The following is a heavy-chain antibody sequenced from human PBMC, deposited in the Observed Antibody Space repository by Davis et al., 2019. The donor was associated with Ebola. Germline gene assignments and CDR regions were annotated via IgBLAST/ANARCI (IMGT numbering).Heavy chain of an antibody. J-gene: IGHJ4*02. CDR2: ISGGGGTT. D-gene: IGHD1-26*01. CDR1: VITFSSYA. Sequence: GESLKISCAASVITFSSYAMTWVRQAPGKGLEWVSAISGGGGTTYYADSVKGRFTISRDNSKKTMYLQMNSLRAEDTAVYYCAKIHQLLFDYWGQGTLVTVSS. CDR3: AKIHQLLFDY. V-gene: IGHV3-23*01.